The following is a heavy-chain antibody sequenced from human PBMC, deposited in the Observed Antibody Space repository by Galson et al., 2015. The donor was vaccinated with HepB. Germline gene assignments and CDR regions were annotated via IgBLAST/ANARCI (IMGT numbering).Heavy chain of an antibody. CDR1: GFTFSSYA. CDR3: AKDGLGYCSSTSCYWDYYYYGMDV. CDR2: ISGSGGST. J-gene: IGHJ6*02. Sequence: SLRLSCAASGFTFSSYAMSWVRQAPGKGLEWVSAISGSGGSTYYADSEKGRFTISRDNSKNTLYLQMNSLRAEDTAVYYCAKDGLGYCSSTSCYWDYYYYGMDVWGQGTTVTVSS. V-gene: IGHV3-23*01. D-gene: IGHD2-2*01.